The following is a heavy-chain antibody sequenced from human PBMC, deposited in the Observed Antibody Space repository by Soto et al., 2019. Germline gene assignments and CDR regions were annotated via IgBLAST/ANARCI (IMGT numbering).Heavy chain of an antibody. V-gene: IGHV4-30-4*01. J-gene: IGHJ6*02. Sequence: SETLSLTCTVSGGSISSGYYYWSWIRQPPWKGLEWIGYIYYSGSTYYNPSLKSRVTISVDTSKNQFSLKLSSVTAADTAVYYCASPRGGYLRSSYYYGMDVWGQGTTVTVSS. CDR3: ASPRGGYLRSSYYYGMDV. D-gene: IGHD2-15*01. CDR2: IYYSGST. CDR1: GGSISSGYYY.